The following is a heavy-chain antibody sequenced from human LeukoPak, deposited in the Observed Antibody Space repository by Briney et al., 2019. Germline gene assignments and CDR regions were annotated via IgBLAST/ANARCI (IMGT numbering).Heavy chain of an antibody. V-gene: IGHV3-23*01. J-gene: IGHJ4*02. CDR1: GFTFTNDA. CDR2: LSASGGST. D-gene: IGHD1-26*01. CDR3: AKSIVGVSGFGY. Sequence: GGSLRLSCAASGFTFTNDAIRWVRQAPGEGLEWVSALSASGGSTYYADSVKGRFTISRDNSKNMLYLQMNSLRAEDTAVYYCAKSIVGVSGFGYWGQGALVTVSS.